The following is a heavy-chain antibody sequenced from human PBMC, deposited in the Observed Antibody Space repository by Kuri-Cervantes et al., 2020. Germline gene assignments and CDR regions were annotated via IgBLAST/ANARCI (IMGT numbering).Heavy chain of an antibody. D-gene: IGHD6-13*01. J-gene: IGHJ6*02. Sequence: GESLKISCVVSGVTFSNFGMHWVRQAPGKGLEWVALIHSSGSNKYYADSVKGRFTISRDNSKNTLYLQMNSLRAEDTAVYYCARARSSSSWYYYYGMDVWGQGTTVTVSS. CDR1: GVTFSNFG. CDR2: IHSSGSNK. V-gene: IGHV3-30*02. CDR3: ARARSSSSWYYYYGMDV.